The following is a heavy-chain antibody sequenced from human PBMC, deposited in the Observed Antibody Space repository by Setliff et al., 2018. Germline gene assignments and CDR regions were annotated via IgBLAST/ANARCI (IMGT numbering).Heavy chain of an antibody. CDR2: ITASGIKT. D-gene: IGHD6-19*01. CDR1: GFTFNRYA. V-gene: IGHV3-23*01. J-gene: IGHJ4*02. CDR3: EAAGY. Sequence: GGSLRLSCAATGFTFNRYAMTWVRQARGKGREWVSVITASGIKTYYADAVKGRFTVSRDNSKNMLYLQMNSLRDEDTARYYCEAAGYWGQGMLVTVSS.